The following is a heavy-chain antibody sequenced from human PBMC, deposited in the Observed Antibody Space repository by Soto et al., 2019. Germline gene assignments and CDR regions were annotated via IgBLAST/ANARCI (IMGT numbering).Heavy chain of an antibody. CDR2: IKQDGSVR. CDR1: GFTFRNYW. Sequence: EVQLVESGGGLVQPGGSLRLSCAPSGFTFRNYWMSWVRQAPGHGLEWVASIKQDGSVRHYVDSVKGRFTISRDNAEKSLHLQMNRLRAEDTAVYFCAKLLGDYTVRDSGGQGARVTVSS. CDR3: AKLLGDYTVRDS. D-gene: IGHD2-21*01. J-gene: IGHJ4*02. V-gene: IGHV3-7*03.